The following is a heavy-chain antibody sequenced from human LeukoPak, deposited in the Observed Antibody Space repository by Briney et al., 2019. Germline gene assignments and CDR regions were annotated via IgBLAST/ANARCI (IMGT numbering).Heavy chain of an antibody. Sequence: GGSLRLSCAASGFTFSSYGMHWVRQAPGKGLEWVTVISYDGSERYYADFVKGRFTISRDNSRNTLYLQMNSLRVEDTAVYYCAKRGEMATKSLDYWGQGTLVTVSS. CDR1: GFTFSSYG. D-gene: IGHD5-24*01. CDR2: ISYDGSER. V-gene: IGHV3-30*18. CDR3: AKRGEMATKSLDY. J-gene: IGHJ4*02.